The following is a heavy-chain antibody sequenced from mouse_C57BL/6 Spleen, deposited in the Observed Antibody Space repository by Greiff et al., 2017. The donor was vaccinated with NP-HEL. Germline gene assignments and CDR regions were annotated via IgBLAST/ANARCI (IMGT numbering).Heavy chain of an antibody. V-gene: IGHV1-42*01. CDR2: INPSTGGT. Sequence: VQLQQSGPELVKPGASVKISCKASGYSFTGYYMNWVKQSPEKSLEWIGEINPSTGGTTYNQKFKAKATLTVDKSSSTAYMQLKSLTSEDSAVYYCARDYGSSSFAYWGQGTLVTVSA. J-gene: IGHJ3*01. CDR1: GYSFTGYY. D-gene: IGHD1-1*01. CDR3: ARDYGSSSFAY.